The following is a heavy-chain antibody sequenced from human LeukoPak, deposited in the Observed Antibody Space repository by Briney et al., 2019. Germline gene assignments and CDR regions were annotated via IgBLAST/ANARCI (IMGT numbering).Heavy chain of an antibody. J-gene: IGHJ4*02. CDR3: ARAPPPLYSSGWYAGIDY. CDR1: GFTFSNFA. V-gene: IGHV3-30*04. D-gene: IGHD6-19*01. CDR2: ISYDGSNK. Sequence: GGSLRLSCAASGFTFSNFAMSWVRQAPGKGLEWVAVISYDGSNKYYADSVKGRFTISRDNSKNTLYLQMNSLRAEDTAVYYCARAPPPLYSSGWYAGIDYWGQGTLVTVSS.